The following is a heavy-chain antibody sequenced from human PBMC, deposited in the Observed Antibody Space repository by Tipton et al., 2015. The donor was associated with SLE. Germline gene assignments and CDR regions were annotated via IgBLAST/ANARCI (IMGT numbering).Heavy chain of an antibody. D-gene: IGHD3-16*01. J-gene: IGHJ4*02. Sequence: TLSLTCTVSGGSMNIGVLYWGWIRQHPGKGLEWIGYISYSGSIYYNPSLKSRITISVDTSQNQFSLKLSSVTAADTAVYYCARFMISVGFDYWGQGTLVTVSS. V-gene: IGHV4-31*03. CDR1: GGSMNIGVLY. CDR2: ISYSGSI. CDR3: ARFMISVGFDY.